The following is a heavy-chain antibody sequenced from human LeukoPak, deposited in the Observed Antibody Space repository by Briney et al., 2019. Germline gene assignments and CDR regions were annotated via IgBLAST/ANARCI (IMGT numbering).Heavy chain of an antibody. V-gene: IGHV4-39*07. CDR2: IYYSGST. CDR1: GGSTSSSSYY. CDR3: ARENTMIVVVDLLRGAFDI. J-gene: IGHJ3*02. Sequence: SETLSLTCTVSGGSTSSSSYYWGWIRQPPGKGLEWIGSIYYSGSTYYNPSLKSRVTISVDTSKNQFSLKLSSVTAADTAVYYCARENTMIVVVDLLRGAFDIWGQGTMVTVSS. D-gene: IGHD3-22*01.